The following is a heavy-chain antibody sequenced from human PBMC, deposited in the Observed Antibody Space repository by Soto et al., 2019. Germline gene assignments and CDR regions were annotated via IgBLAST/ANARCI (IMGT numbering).Heavy chain of an antibody. J-gene: IGHJ4*02. D-gene: IGHD4-17*01. Sequence: SATLSLTCAVYGGSFSGYYWSWIRQPPGKGLEWIGEIKYSGITNYNPSLKSRVTISADTSKNQFSLKLSSVTAADTAVYYCAGVGITVTTSDYWGQGTLVTVSS. CDR3: AGVGITVTTSDY. CDR1: GGSFSGYY. V-gene: IGHV4-34*01. CDR2: IKYSGIT.